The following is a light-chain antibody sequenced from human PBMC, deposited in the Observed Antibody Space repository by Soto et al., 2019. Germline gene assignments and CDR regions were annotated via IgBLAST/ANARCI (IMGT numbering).Light chain of an antibody. J-gene: IGKJ4*01. CDR3: QQHINRLS. CDR1: QSVSNY. V-gene: IGKV3-11*01. Sequence: EIVLTQSPATLSLSPGERATLSCRASQSVSNYLAWYQQKPGQAPRLLIYDASNRATGIPARCSGSGSGTDFTLTISTLAPEDFAVYYCQQHINRLSFGGGTKVEIK. CDR2: DAS.